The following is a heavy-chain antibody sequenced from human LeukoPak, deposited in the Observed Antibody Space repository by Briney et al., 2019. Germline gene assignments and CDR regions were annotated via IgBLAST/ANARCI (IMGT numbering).Heavy chain of an antibody. J-gene: IGHJ4*02. CDR2: ISSNGGST. CDR1: GFTFSSYA. Sequence: GGSLRLSRAGSGFTFSSYAMHWVRQAPGKGLEYVSGISSNGGSTYHANSVKGRFSISRDNSKNTLYLQMGSLRPEDMAVYYCAREYCTNGVCYKRFDYWGQGTLVTVSS. V-gene: IGHV3-64*01. CDR3: AREYCTNGVCYKRFDY. D-gene: IGHD2-8*01.